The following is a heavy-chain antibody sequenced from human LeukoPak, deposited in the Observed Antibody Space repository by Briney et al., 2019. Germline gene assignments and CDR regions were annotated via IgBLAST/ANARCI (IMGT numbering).Heavy chain of an antibody. Sequence: PSETLSLTCTVSGGSISSGGYYWSWIRQPPGKGLEWIGYIYHSGSTYYNPSLKSRVTISVDRSKNQFSLKLSSVTAADTAVYYCARDSGSYSDFDYWGQGTLVTVSS. D-gene: IGHD1-26*01. J-gene: IGHJ4*02. CDR2: IYHSGST. V-gene: IGHV4-30-2*01. CDR3: ARDSGSYSDFDY. CDR1: GGSISSGGYY.